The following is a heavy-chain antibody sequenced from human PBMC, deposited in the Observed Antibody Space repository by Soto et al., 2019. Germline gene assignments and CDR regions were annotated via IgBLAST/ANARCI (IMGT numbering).Heavy chain of an antibody. CDR2: IYWDDDN. D-gene: IGHD2-2*02. CDR3: AHTFHTAAITLGY. V-gene: IGHV2-5*02. CDR1: GVSLSTTGVG. Sequence: QITLKESGPTLVKPTQTLTLTCTFSGVSLSTTGVGVCWIRQPPRQALEWLALIYWDDDNRYSPSLTSRLTTTKETSKNQVVLTMTNMDPVDPATFYCAHTFHTAAITLGYWGQRTLVTVSS. J-gene: IGHJ4*02.